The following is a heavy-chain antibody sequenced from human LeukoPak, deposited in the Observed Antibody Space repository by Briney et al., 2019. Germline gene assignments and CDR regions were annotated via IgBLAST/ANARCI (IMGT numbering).Heavy chain of an antibody. CDR3: AKAGRFGDRLRSYFDY. V-gene: IGHV3-23*01. J-gene: IGHJ4*02. Sequence: GGSLRLSCAASGFTFSSYGMSWVRQAPGKGLEWVSAISGSGGSTYYADSVKGRFTISRDNSKNTLYLQMNSLRAEDTAVYYCAKAGRFGDRLRSYFDYWGQGTLVTVSS. CDR2: ISGSGGST. D-gene: IGHD3-10*01. CDR1: GFTFSSYG.